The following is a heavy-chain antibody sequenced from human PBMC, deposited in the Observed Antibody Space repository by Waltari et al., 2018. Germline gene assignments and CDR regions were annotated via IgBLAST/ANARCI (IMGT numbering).Heavy chain of an antibody. CDR2: IYYSST. D-gene: IGHD3-10*01. CDR3: ARSNDGSGSYYNAFDY. Sequence: QVQLQESGPGLVKPSETLSLTCTVSGGSISSYYWSWIRQPPGKGLELIWYIYYSSTNYNPSLKSRVTISVDTSKKQFSLKMRSVTAADTAVYYCARSNDGSGSYYNAFDYWGQGTLVTVSS. J-gene: IGHJ4*02. CDR1: GGSISSYY. V-gene: IGHV4-59*01.